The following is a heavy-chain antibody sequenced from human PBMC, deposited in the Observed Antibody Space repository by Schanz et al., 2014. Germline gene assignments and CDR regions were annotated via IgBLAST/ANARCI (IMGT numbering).Heavy chain of an antibody. CDR2: MNSKTGNT. Sequence: QVQLVQSGAEVKQPGASVKVSCKASGYTFTSYYMHWVRQAPGQGLEWMGWMNSKTGNTGYAQRFQGRVTMTRDTSTSTVYMELSSLRSEDTAVYFCARGPSTGAFDIWGQGTMVTVSS. J-gene: IGHJ3*02. CDR3: ARGPSTGAFDI. CDR1: GYTFTSYY. V-gene: IGHV1-46*03.